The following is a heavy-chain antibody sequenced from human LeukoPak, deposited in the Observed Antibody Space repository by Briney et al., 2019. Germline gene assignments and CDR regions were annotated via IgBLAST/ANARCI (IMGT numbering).Heavy chain of an antibody. CDR1: GGSFSGYY. CDR3: ARGRIAARPHYYYYGMDV. J-gene: IGHJ6*02. Sequence: PSETLSLTCAVYGGSFSGYYWSWIRQPPGKGLEWIGEINHSGSTNYNPSLKSRVTISVDMSKNQFSLKLSSVTAADTAVYYCARGRIAARPHYYYYGMDVWGQGTTVTVSS. CDR2: INHSGST. V-gene: IGHV4-34*01. D-gene: IGHD6-6*01.